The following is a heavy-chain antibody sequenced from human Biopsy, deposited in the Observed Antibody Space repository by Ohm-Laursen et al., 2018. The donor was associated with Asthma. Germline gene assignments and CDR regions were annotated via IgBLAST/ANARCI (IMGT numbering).Heavy chain of an antibody. V-gene: IGHV3-21*01. J-gene: IGHJ4*02. Sequence: SLRLSCAASGFTFSGYTMNWVRQAPGKGLEWVSSITGSSSYIFYADSVKGRFTISRDNPRNSLYLQMNSLRAEDTAVYYCARGDSSNWSHYYFDYWGQGTLVTVSS. D-gene: IGHD3-22*01. CDR1: GFTFSGYT. CDR3: ARGDSSNWSHYYFDY. CDR2: ITGSSSYI.